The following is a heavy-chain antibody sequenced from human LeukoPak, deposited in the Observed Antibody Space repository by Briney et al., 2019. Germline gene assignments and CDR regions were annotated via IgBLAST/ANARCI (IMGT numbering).Heavy chain of an antibody. CDR2: IYTSGST. Sequence: SETLSLTCTVSGGSISSYYWSWIRQPAGKGLERIGRIYTSGSTNYNPSLKSRVTISVDKSKNQFSLKLSSVTAADTAVYYCAREFSGCTNGVCYRRIGWFDPWGQGTLVTVSS. D-gene: IGHD2-8*01. J-gene: IGHJ5*02. V-gene: IGHV4-4*07. CDR3: AREFSGCTNGVCYRRIGWFDP. CDR1: GGSISSYY.